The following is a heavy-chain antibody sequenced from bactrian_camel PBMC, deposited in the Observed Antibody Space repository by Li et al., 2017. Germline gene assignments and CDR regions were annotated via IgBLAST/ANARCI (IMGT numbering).Heavy chain of an antibody. Sequence: QVQLVESGGGAVQAGGSLRLSCVASGYIYSSHCMGWVRQAPGKEREGVAAHTIGLTYYTDSVQGRFTISRDNAKEMLYLQMNNLKPEDTAMYFCAASWYPCEVDDSENEYRWWGQGTQVTVS. CDR3: AASWYPCEVDDSENEYRW. V-gene: IGHV3S53*01. CDR1: GYIYSSHC. CDR2: HTIGLT. J-gene: IGHJ4*01. D-gene: IGHD6*01.